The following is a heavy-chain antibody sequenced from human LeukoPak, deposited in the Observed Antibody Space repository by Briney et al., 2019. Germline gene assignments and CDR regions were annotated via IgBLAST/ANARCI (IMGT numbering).Heavy chain of an antibody. CDR1: GFTFSSYA. CDR3: ANEATIFGVVMPDY. J-gene: IGHJ4*02. CDR2: ISGSGGST. Sequence: GGSLRLSCAASGFTFSSYAMSWVRQAPGKGLEWVSAISGSGGSTYYADSVKGRFTISRDNSKNTLYLQMNSLGAEDTAVYYCANEATIFGVVMPDYWGQGTLVTVSS. V-gene: IGHV3-23*01. D-gene: IGHD3-3*01.